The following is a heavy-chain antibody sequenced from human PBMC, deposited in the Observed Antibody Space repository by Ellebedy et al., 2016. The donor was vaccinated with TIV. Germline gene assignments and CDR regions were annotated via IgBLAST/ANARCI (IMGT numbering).Heavy chain of an antibody. CDR3: ARLIGGTCQCAFDI. Sequence: PGGSLRLSCVASGFTFSDYSMSWVRQAPGKGLEWVSRISLSVNTMYYADSVQGRFTISRDNAKNSLFLQMNSLRAEDTAVYYCARLIGGTCQCAFDIWGQGTMVTVSS. J-gene: IGHJ3*02. CDR2: ISLSVNTM. CDR1: GFTFSDYS. V-gene: IGHV3-11*04. D-gene: IGHD2-15*01.